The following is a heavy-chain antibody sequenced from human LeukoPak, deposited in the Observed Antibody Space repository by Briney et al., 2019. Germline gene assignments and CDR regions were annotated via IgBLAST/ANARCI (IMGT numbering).Heavy chain of an antibody. CDR2: FEPEDGET. V-gene: IGHV1-24*01. Sequence: ASVKVSCKVSGYTLTELSMHWVRQAPGKGLEWMGGFEPEDGETIYAQKFQGRVTMTEDTSTDTAYMELSSLRSEDTAVYYCATVVVVPAALDYWGQGTLVTVSS. J-gene: IGHJ4*02. D-gene: IGHD2-2*01. CDR3: ATVVVVPAALDY. CDR1: GYTLTELS.